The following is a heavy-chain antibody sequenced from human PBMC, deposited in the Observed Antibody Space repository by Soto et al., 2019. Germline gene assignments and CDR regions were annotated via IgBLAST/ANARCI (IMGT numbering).Heavy chain of an antibody. Sequence: GGSLRLSCAASGFTFSNYWMSWVRQAPGKGLEWVANIKQDGSEKYYVDSVKGRFTISRDNAKNSLYLQMNSLGAEDTAVYFCASGLWTFQHWGQGTLVTVSS. V-gene: IGHV3-7*01. CDR1: GFTFSNYW. CDR3: ASGLWTFQH. J-gene: IGHJ1*01. CDR2: IKQDGSEK. D-gene: IGHD3-10*01.